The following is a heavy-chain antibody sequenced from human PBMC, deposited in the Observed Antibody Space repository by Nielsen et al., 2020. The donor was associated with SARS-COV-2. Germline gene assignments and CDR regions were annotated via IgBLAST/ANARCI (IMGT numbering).Heavy chain of an antibody. J-gene: IGHJ3*02. V-gene: IGHV3-30*18. CDR1: GFTFSAYG. Sequence: GESLKISCAASGFTFSAYGMHWVRQTPANGLEWVAVISYDAVNVDYADSVKGRFTISRDNSKNTLYLQMNSLRAEDTAVYYCAKDHGYSSSGDAFDIWGQGTMVTVSS. CDR2: ISYDAVNV. D-gene: IGHD6-13*01. CDR3: AKDHGYSSSGDAFDI.